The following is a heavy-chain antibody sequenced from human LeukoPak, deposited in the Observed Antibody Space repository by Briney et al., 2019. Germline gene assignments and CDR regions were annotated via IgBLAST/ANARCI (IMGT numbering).Heavy chain of an antibody. V-gene: IGHV4-59*01. J-gene: IGHJ4*02. D-gene: IGHD2-8*02. CDR1: GGPISDYY. CDR2: IYYSGST. CDR3: ARVASTGPFDY. Sequence: SETLSLTCTDSGGPISDYYWSWIRQPPGKGLEWIGCIYYSGSTDYNPSLKSRVTMSVDTSKNQFSLKLRSVTAADTALYYCARVASTGPFDYWGQGTGVSVSS.